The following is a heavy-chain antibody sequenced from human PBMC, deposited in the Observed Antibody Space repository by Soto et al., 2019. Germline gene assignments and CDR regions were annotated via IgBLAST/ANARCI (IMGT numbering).Heavy chain of an antibody. D-gene: IGHD3-10*01. Sequence: QVQLQESGPGLVKPSQTLSLTCTVSGGSISSGGYYWSWIRQHPGKGLEWIGYIYYSGSTYYNPSLKSRVTISVDTSKNQFSLKLSSVTAADTAVYYCARDGYYGSGSYYNWFDPWGQGTLVTVSS. CDR3: ARDGYYGSGSYYNWFDP. V-gene: IGHV4-31*03. CDR2: IYYSGST. J-gene: IGHJ5*02. CDR1: GGSISSGGYY.